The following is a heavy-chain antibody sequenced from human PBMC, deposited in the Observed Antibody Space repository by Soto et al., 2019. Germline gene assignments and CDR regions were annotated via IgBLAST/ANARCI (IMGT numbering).Heavy chain of an antibody. CDR3: ARLMTTVTTYYFDY. Sequence: SETLSLTCTVSGGSISSGDYYWSWIRQPPGKGLEWIGYIYYSGSTYYNPSLKSRVTISVDTSKNQFSLKLSSVTAADTAVYYCARLMTTVTTYYFDYWGQGTLVTVS. J-gene: IGHJ4*02. D-gene: IGHD4-17*01. CDR1: GGSISSGDYY. V-gene: IGHV4-30-4*01. CDR2: IYYSGST.